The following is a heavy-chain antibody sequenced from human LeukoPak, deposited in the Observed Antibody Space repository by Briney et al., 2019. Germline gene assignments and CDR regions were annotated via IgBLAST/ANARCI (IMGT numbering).Heavy chain of an antibody. CDR2: VNEDGRQI. J-gene: IGHJ4*02. V-gene: IGHV3-7*01. Sequence: GGSLRLSCAASGFTFRSFYMSWVRQAPGKGLEWVAKVNEDGRQIYYADSVKGRFTISRDNAKNSLYLQMNSLRAEDTAVYYCARKNGLDYWGQGTLVTVSS. CDR1: GFTFRSFY. CDR3: ARKNGLDY.